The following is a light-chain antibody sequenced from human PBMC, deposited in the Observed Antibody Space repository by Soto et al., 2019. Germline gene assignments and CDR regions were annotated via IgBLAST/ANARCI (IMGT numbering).Light chain of an antibody. CDR1: QSINMW. CDR2: DAS. J-gene: IGKJ1*01. V-gene: IGKV1-5*01. Sequence: DVKMSQSPSTLSESVGYRVTITRRARQSINMWLAWYQQKPGKAPKLLIYDASIFESGVPSRFSGSGSGTEFTLTISSLQPDDFATYYCQQYNSYRTFGQGTKVDI. CDR3: QQYNSYRT.